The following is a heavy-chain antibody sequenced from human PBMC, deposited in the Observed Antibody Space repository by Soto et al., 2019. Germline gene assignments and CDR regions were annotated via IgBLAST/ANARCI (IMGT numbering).Heavy chain of an antibody. Sequence: QVQLVESGGGGVQSGRSLRLSCAVSGFTFSTYAMHWVRQAPGKGLEWVAVISYDGSSEYYSESVKGRFTISRDKSKNTLYLQMNSLRGEDTGVYYCARDGEPIQFRTGTTSYHGMDVWGQGTTVTVSS. V-gene: IGHV3-30-3*01. D-gene: IGHD1-1*01. CDR2: ISYDGSSE. CDR1: GFTFSTYA. J-gene: IGHJ6*02. CDR3: ARDGEPIQFRTGTTSYHGMDV.